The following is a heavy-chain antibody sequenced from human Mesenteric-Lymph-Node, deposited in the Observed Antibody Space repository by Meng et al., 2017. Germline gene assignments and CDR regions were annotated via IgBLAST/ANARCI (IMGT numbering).Heavy chain of an antibody. D-gene: IGHD5-18*01. CDR2: IYPGDSDT. CDR3: ARRRGYSYGPNSYYYYYGMDV. V-gene: IGHV5-51*01. J-gene: IGHJ6*02. CDR1: GYSFTSYW. Sequence: GESLKISCKGSGYSFTSYWIGWVRQMPGKGLEWMGIIYPGDSDTRYSPSFQGQVTISADKSISTAYLQWSSLKASDTAMYYCARRRGYSYGPNSYYYYYGMDVWGQGTTVTVSS.